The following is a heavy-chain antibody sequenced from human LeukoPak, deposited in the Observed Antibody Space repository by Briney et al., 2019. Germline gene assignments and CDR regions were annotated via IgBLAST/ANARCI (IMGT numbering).Heavy chain of an antibody. CDR1: GGSFSGYY. D-gene: IGHD6-13*01. V-gene: IGHV4-34*01. Sequence: SETLSLTCAVYGGSFSGYYWSWIRQPTGKGLEWIGEINHSGSTNYNPSLKSRVTISVDTSKNQFSLKLSSVTAADTAVYYCARASSIAAAGNYYYYYMDVWGKGTTVTVSS. CDR2: INHSGST. J-gene: IGHJ6*03. CDR3: ARASSIAAAGNYYYYYMDV.